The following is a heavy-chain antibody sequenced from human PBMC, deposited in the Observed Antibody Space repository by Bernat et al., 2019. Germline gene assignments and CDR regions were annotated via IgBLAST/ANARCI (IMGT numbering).Heavy chain of an antibody. CDR2: IIPIFGTA. Sequence: QVQLVQSGAEVKKPGSSVKVSCKASGGTFSSYAISWVRQAPGQGLEWMGGIIPIFGTANYAQKFQGRVTITADKSTSTAYLELSSLRSEDTAVYYCARSVGGWYHDAFDIWGQGTMVTVSS. V-gene: IGHV1-69*06. D-gene: IGHD6-19*01. CDR1: GGTFSSYA. J-gene: IGHJ3*02. CDR3: ARSVGGWYHDAFDI.